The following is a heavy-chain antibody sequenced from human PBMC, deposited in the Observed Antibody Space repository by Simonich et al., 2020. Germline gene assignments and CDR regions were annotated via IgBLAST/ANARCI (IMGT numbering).Heavy chain of an antibody. Sequence: QVQLVQSGAEVKKPGASVKVSCQASGYTFTGYYMHWVRQAPGQGLEWKGRINPNRVVTNYAQKFKGRLPRTRDTSVSTSYMELSMLRADDTAVYYCARDGGNCSGGSCYWYFDLWGRGTLVTVSS. CDR3: ARDGGNCSGGSCYWYFDL. D-gene: IGHD2-15*01. V-gene: IGHV1-2*06. CDR2: INPNRVVT. CDR1: GYTFTGYY. J-gene: IGHJ2*01.